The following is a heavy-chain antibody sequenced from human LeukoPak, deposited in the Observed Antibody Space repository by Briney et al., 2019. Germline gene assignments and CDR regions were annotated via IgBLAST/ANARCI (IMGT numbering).Heavy chain of an antibody. CDR2: ISSSSSTI. CDR3: AKDLELTPFDY. D-gene: IGHD1-26*01. CDR1: GFTFSSFG. V-gene: IGHV3-48*04. J-gene: IGHJ4*02. Sequence: PGGSLRLSCAASGFTFSSFGFNWVRQAPGKGLEWVSYISSSSSTIYYADSVKGRFTISRDNAKNSLYLQMNSLRADDTAVYYCAKDLELTPFDYWGQGTLVTVSS.